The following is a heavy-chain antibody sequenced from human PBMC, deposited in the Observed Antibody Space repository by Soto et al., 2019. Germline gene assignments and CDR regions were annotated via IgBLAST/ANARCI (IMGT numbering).Heavy chain of an antibody. CDR2: TRNKANSYTT. CDR3: ARGYCSNGVCYRYIDL. Sequence: PGGSLRLSCAASGFTFSDHYMDWVRQAPGKGLEWVGRTRNKANSYTTEYAASVKGRFTISRDDSKNSLYLQMNSLKTEDTAMYYCARGYCSNGVCYRYIDLWGRGTLVTVSS. J-gene: IGHJ2*01. CDR1: GFTFSDHY. V-gene: IGHV3-72*01. D-gene: IGHD2-8*01.